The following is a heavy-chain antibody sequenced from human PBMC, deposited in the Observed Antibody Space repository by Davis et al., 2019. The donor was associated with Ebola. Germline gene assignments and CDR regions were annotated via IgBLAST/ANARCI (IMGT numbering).Heavy chain of an antibody. Sequence: PSETLSLTCAVYGGSLSGYYWSWIRQPPGKGLEWIGETNQSGSTSYNPSLGSRVTLSVDTSKNQFSLKLSSVTAADTAVYYCAREGIVVVPAGTNWFDPWGQGTLVTVSS. CDR1: GGSLSGYY. CDR3: AREGIVVVPAGTNWFDP. D-gene: IGHD2-2*01. CDR2: TNQSGST. V-gene: IGHV4-34*01. J-gene: IGHJ5*02.